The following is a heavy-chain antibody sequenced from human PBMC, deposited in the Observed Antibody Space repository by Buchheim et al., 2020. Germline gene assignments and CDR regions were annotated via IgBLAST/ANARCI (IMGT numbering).Heavy chain of an antibody. Sequence: QVQLQESGPGLVKPSETLSLTCTVSGGSISSYYWSWIRQPPGKGLEWIGYIYYSGSTNYNPSLKSRVTISVDTSKNQFSLKLSSVTAADTAVYYCAREGPGWIQPWKRAFDYWGQGTL. V-gene: IGHV4-59*01. D-gene: IGHD5-18*01. CDR3: AREGPGWIQPWKRAFDY. J-gene: IGHJ4*02. CDR2: IYYSGST. CDR1: GGSISSYY.